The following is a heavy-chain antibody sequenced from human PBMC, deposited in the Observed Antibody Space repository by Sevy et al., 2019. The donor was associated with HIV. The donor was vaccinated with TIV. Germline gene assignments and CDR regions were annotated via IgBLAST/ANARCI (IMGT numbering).Heavy chain of an antibody. CDR2: TRNKADCYTT. J-gene: IGHJ4*02. Sequence: GGSLRLSCVASGFTFSDHHMEWVRQAPGKGLEWVGRTRNKADCYTTEHAASVKGRFTISRDESKNSLYVQMNSLKAEDTAVYYCATHAGIAAAGRVFDYWGQGTLVTVSS. V-gene: IGHV3-72*01. CDR1: GFTFSDHH. D-gene: IGHD6-13*01. CDR3: ATHAGIAAAGRVFDY.